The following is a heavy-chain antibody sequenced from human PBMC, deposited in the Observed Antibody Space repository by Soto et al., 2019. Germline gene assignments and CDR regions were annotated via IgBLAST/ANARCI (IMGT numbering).Heavy chain of an antibody. CDR1: GGSMRSHY. CDR2: IYYSGST. CDR3: ARDYYADSSTYYRYLDY. J-gene: IGHJ4*01. D-gene: IGHD3-22*01. Sequence: SETLSLTCIVSGGSMRSHYWSWIRQPPGKGLEWIGNIYYSGSTNHNPSLQSRVAISVDTSKNQFSLKLSSVTAADTAVYFCARDYYADSSTYYRYLDYWGHGTPVTVS. V-gene: IGHV4-59*11.